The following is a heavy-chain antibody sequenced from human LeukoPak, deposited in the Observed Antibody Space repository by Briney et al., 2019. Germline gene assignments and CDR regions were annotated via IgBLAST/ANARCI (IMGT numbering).Heavy chain of an antibody. CDR3: ARDRIAVAGNERYFDY. CDR2: IIPILGIA. J-gene: IGHJ4*02. Sequence: SVKVSCKASGGTFSSYAISWVRQAPGQGLEWMGRIIPILGIANYAQKFQGRVTITADKSTSTAYMELSSLRSEDTAVYYCARDRIAVAGNERYFDYWGQGTLVTVSS. CDR1: GGTFSSYA. V-gene: IGHV1-69*04. D-gene: IGHD6-19*01.